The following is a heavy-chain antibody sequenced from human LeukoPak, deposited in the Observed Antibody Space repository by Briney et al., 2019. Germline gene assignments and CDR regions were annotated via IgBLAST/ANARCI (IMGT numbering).Heavy chain of an antibody. CDR2: ISGGGGAT. CDR3: AKGHRGAGTVYFDY. J-gene: IGHJ4*02. Sequence: GGSLRLSCTVSGFTFNSYAMSWVRQAPGKGLEWVSSISGGGGATYYADSVKGRFTISRDNSKNTLYLQVNSLRAEDTAVYYCAKGHRGAGTVYFDYWGQGTLVTVSS. D-gene: IGHD1-14*01. CDR1: GFTFNSYA. V-gene: IGHV3-23*01.